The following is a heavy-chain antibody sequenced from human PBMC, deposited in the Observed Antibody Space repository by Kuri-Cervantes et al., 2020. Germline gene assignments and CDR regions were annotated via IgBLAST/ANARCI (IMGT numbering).Heavy chain of an antibody. CDR2: IRYSGSNK. CDR3: ARDNNGQD. Sequence: GESLKISCEVSGFNFRNYGMHWVRQAPGKGLEWVAFIRYSGSNKYYADFVKGRFSISRDNSKNSLYLQMNSLRGEDTAVYYCARDNNGQDWGQGTLVTVSS. J-gene: IGHJ4*02. D-gene: IGHD1/OR15-1a*01. CDR1: GFNFRNYG. V-gene: IGHV3-30*02.